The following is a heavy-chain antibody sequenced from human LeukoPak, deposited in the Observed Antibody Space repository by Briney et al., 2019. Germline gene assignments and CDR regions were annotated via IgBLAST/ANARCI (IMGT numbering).Heavy chain of an antibody. CDR1: GGSFSGYY. D-gene: IGHD3-10*01. Sequence: SETLSLTCAVYGGSFSGYYWSWIGQPPGKGLEWIGEINHSGSTNYNPSLKSRVTISVDTSKNQFSLKLSSVTAADTAVYYCARSPYGSGSCWGQGTLVTVSS. V-gene: IGHV4-34*01. CDR3: ARSPYGSGSC. J-gene: IGHJ4*02. CDR2: INHSGST.